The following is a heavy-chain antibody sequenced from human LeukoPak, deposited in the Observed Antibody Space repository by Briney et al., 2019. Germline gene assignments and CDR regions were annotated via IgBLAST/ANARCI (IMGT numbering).Heavy chain of an antibody. CDR2: ISFDGINK. J-gene: IGHJ6*02. CDR1: GFTFNIYA. CDR3: AREGGHYYDSGSYTPNFYGMDV. V-gene: IGHV3-30-3*01. Sequence: GGSLRLSCAASGFTFNIYAIHWVRQAPGKGLEWVAVISFDGINKYYADSVKGRFTNSRDNSKNTLYLQMNSLRAEDTAVYYCAREGGHYYDSGSYTPNFYGMDVWGQGTTVTVSS. D-gene: IGHD3-10*01.